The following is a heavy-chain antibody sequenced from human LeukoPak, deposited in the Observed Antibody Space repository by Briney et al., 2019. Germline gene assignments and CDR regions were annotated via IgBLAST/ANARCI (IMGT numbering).Heavy chain of an antibody. CDR2: IYTSGST. V-gene: IGHV4-61*02. D-gene: IGHD3-9*01. CDR1: GVSISSGSYY. CDR3: ARYGTRYFDDAFDI. J-gene: IGHJ3*02. Sequence: SETLSLTCTVSGVSISSGSYYWSWIRQPAGKGLEWIGRIYTSGSTNYNPSLKSRVTISVDTSKNQFSLKLSSVTAADTAVYYCARYGTRYFDDAFDIWGQGTMVTVSS.